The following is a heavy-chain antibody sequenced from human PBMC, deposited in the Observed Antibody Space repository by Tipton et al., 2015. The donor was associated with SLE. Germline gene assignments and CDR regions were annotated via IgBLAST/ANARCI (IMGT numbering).Heavy chain of an antibody. V-gene: IGHV4-39*07. J-gene: IGHJ3*02. CDR3: ARGWIVGPTSSFDI. D-gene: IGHD1-26*01. Sequence: GEALGGSTYYWSWIRQPPGTGPEWIGSVYSSGSTYYNPFLMSRATLSIDTSSNQFYLNLSSVTAADTALYYCARGWIVGPTSSFDIWGQGTMVTVSS. CDR1: GEALGGSTYY. CDR2: VYSSGST.